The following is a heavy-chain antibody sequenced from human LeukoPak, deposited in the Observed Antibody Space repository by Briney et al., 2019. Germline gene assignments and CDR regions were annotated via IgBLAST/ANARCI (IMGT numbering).Heavy chain of an antibody. V-gene: IGHV4-4*07. D-gene: IGHD3-3*01. CDR1: GGSISSYY. CDR3: ARGIYDFWSGNPFDY. Sequence: KSSETLSLTCTVSGGSISSYYWSWIRQPAGKGLEWIGRIYTSGSTNYNPSLKSRVTISVDTSKNQFSLKLSSVTAADTAVYYCARGIYDFWSGNPFDYWGQGTLVTVSS. J-gene: IGHJ4*02. CDR2: IYTSGST.